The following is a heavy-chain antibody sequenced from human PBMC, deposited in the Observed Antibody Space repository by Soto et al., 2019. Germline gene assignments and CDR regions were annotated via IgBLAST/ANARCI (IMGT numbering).Heavy chain of an antibody. V-gene: IGHV3-23*01. CDR3: ARWNGYGDL. J-gene: IGHJ4*02. CDR1: GFSFSDYS. D-gene: IGHD1-1*01. CDR2: MSIGGEKT. Sequence: EVQVFESGEGLVQPGGSLRLSCAASGFSFSDYSMAWVRQTPEKGLEWVSGMSIGGEKTFYIDSVKGRFIVSRDSSRDTVYFQMNRLRVEDTAVYYCARWNGYGDLWGQGTLVTVSS.